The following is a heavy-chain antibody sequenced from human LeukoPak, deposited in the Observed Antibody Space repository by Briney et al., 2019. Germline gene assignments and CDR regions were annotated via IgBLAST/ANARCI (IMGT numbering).Heavy chain of an antibody. V-gene: IGHV3-53*01. CDR3: ARERRYCSGDNCYSGYDY. Sequence: GGSLRLSCAVSGFTVSSNYMNWGRQAPGKGLGWVSVIYSGGMTYYADSVKGRFTISRDTSKNTLYLQMVSLRDEDTAVYYCARERRYCSGDNCYSGYDYWGRGTLVTVSS. D-gene: IGHD2-15*01. CDR1: GFTVSSNY. CDR2: IYSGGMT. J-gene: IGHJ4*02.